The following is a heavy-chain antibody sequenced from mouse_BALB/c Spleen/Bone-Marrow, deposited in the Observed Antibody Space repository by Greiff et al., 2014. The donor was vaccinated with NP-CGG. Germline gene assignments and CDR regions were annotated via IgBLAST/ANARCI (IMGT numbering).Heavy chain of an antibody. CDR1: GYTFTSYY. Sequence: VQLQESGPELVKPGASVRISCKASGYTFTSYYIHWVKQRPGQGLEWIAWIYPGNVNTKYNEKFKGKATLTADKSSSTAYMQLSSLTSEDSAVYFCARDTMDYWGQGTSVTVSS. CDR3: ARDTMDY. V-gene: IGHV1S56*01. CDR2: IYPGNVNT. J-gene: IGHJ4*01.